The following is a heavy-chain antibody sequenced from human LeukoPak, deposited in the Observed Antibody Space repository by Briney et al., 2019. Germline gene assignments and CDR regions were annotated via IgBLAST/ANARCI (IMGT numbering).Heavy chain of an antibody. Sequence: SETLSLTCAVYGASFSGYYWNWIRQPPGKGLEWIGEINHSGSTNYNPSLKSRVTISVDKSKNQFSLKLSSVTAADTAVYYCAREYCGGDCYYWYFDLWGRGTLVTVSS. CDR1: GASFSGYY. D-gene: IGHD2-21*02. CDR2: INHSGST. CDR3: AREYCGGDCYYWYFDL. V-gene: IGHV4-34*01. J-gene: IGHJ2*01.